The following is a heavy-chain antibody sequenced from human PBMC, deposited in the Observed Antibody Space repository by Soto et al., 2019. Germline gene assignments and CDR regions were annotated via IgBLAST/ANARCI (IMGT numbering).Heavy chain of an antibody. CDR1: CYTFTTYG. D-gene: IGHD1-1*01. Sequence: ASVKVSCKASCYTFTTYGISWVRQAPGQWLEGMGWISPYNGTTKYAEKFQGEMTMTTDTATSTAYMDLRSLRSDDTAVYYCARDGERDTGLNFYYYLHGMDAWGQGTRVTVSS. V-gene: IGHV1-18*04. J-gene: IGHJ6*02. CDR2: ISPYNGTT. CDR3: ARDGERDTGLNFYYYLHGMDA.